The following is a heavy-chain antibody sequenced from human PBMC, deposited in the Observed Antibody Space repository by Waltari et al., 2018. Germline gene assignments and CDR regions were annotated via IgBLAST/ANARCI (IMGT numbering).Heavy chain of an antibody. CDR2: IIPIVGTA. V-gene: IGHV1-69*08. CDR1: GGTFSRYA. CDR3: ARSGYYYDSIGLGY. Sequence: QVQLVQSGAEVKKPGSSATVSCKASGGTFSRYAISWVRQAPGQGLEWMGRIIPIVGTANYAQKFQGRVTITADKSTSTAYMELSSLRSEDTAVYYCARSGYYYDSIGLGYWGQGTLVTVSS. J-gene: IGHJ4*02. D-gene: IGHD3-22*01.